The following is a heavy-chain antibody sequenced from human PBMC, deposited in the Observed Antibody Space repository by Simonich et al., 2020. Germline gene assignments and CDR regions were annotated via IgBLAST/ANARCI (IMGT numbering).Heavy chain of an antibody. CDR3: ARGRIAAAGTYYYYYMDV. Sequence: QVQLVQSGAEVKKPGASVKVSCKASGYTFTGYYLHWVRQAPGQGLEWRGWINHNSGGTNYAQKFQGRVTITRDTSISTAYMELSRLRSDDTAVYYCARGRIAAAGTYYYYYMDVWGKGTTVTVSS. CDR1: GYTFTGYY. CDR2: INHNSGGT. D-gene: IGHD6-13*01. V-gene: IGHV1-2*02. J-gene: IGHJ6*03.